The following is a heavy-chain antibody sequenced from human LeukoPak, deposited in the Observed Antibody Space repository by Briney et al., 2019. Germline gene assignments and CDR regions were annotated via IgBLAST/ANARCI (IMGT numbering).Heavy chain of an antibody. CDR2: VNPDSGDT. CDR3: TRDWTY. D-gene: IGHD1-1*01. CDR1: GYTFTNYD. V-gene: IGHV1-8*01. J-gene: IGHJ4*02. Sequence: ASVKVSCKTSGYTFTNYDINWVRQASGQGLEWRGWVNPDSGDTGYAQKFQGRLTMTTNTSSRMAYMEMTSLRSDDPAVYYCTRDWTYWGPGTLVTVSS.